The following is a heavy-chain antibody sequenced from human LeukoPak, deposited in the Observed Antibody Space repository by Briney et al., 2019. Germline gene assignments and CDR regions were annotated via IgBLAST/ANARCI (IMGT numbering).Heavy chain of an antibody. CDR2: ISYDGSNK. CDR3: AKGLDYDSSGYYYSYYYGMDV. D-gene: IGHD3-22*01. Sequence: PGGSLRLSCAASGFTFSSYGMHWVRQAPGKGLEWVAVISYDGSNKYYADSVKGRFTISRDNSKNTLYLQMNSLRAEDTAVYYCAKGLDYDSSGYYYSYYYGMDVWGQGTTVTVSS. J-gene: IGHJ6*02. CDR1: GFTFSSYG. V-gene: IGHV3-30*18.